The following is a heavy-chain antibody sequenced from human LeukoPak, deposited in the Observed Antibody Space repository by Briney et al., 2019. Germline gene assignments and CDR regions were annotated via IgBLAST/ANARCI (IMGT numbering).Heavy chain of an antibody. CDR3: ARDTAVAEGAFDI. J-gene: IGHJ3*02. CDR1: GGSISSGDYY. D-gene: IGHD6-19*01. Sequence: SQTPSLTCTVSGGSISSGDYYWSWIRQPPGKGLEWIGYTYYSGSTYYNPSLKSRVTISVDTSKNQFSLKLSSVTAADTAVYYCARDTAVAEGAFDIWGQGTMVTVSS. CDR2: TYYSGST. V-gene: IGHV4-30-4*08.